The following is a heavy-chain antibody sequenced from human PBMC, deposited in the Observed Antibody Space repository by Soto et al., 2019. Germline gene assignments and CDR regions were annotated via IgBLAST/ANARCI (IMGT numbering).Heavy chain of an antibody. CDR3: ARPYGYYVGPYYYYYMDV. V-gene: IGHV3-21*01. CDR1: GFTFSSYS. J-gene: IGHJ6*03. D-gene: IGHD5-18*01. CDR2: ISSSSSYI. Sequence: GGSLRLSCAASGFTFSSYSMNWVRQAPGEGLEWVSSISSSSSYIYYADSVKGRFTISRDNAKNSLYLQMNSLRAEDTAVYYCARPYGYYVGPYYYYYMDVWGKGTTVTFS.